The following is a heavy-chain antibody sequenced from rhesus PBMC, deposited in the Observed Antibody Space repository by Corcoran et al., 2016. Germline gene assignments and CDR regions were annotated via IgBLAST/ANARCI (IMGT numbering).Heavy chain of an antibody. Sequence: QLQLQESGPGLVKPSETLSVTCAVSGGSISSSYWSWIRQAPGKGLEWIGYIYGSGSSTNYNPSLKSRVTISTDKSKTQFSLKLTSVTAADTAIYYCAKYCSGTGFGYFEFWGQGLRVTVSS. CDR2: IYGSGSST. V-gene: IGHV4-169*01. CDR3: AKYCSGTGFGYFEF. D-gene: IGHD2-21*01. J-gene: IGHJ3*01. CDR1: GGSISSSY.